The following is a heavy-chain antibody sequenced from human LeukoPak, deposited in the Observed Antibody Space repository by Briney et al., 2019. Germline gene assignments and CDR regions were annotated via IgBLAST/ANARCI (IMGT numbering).Heavy chain of an antibody. Sequence: GGSLRLSCAASGFTVSSNYMSWVRQASGKGLEWVSVIYSGGSTYYADSVKGRFTISRDNSKNTLYLQMNSLGAEDTAVYYCARVENDAFDIWGQGTMVTVSS. CDR3: ARVENDAFDI. CDR2: IYSGGST. J-gene: IGHJ3*02. CDR1: GFTVSSNY. V-gene: IGHV3-53*01.